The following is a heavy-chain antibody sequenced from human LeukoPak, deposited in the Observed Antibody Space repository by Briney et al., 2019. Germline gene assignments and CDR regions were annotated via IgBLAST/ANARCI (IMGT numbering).Heavy chain of an antibody. CDR1: GYTFTSYG. CDR2: ISAYNGNT. V-gene: IGHV1-18*01. Sequence: APVKVSCKASGYTFTSYGISWVRQAPGQGLEWMGWISAYNGNTNYAQKLQGRVTMTTDTSTSTAYMELRSLRSDDTAVYYCARGSRYSSSWYRVDYWGQGTLVTVPS. J-gene: IGHJ4*02. CDR3: ARGSRYSSSWYRVDY. D-gene: IGHD6-13*01.